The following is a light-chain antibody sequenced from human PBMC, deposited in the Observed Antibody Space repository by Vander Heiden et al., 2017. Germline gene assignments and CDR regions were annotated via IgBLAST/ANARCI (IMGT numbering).Light chain of an antibody. V-gene: IGLV8-61*01. CDR2: NTN. J-gene: IGLJ3*02. CDR3: VLYMGSGIWV. CDR1: SGSVSTSYY. Sequence: TVVTQEPSFSVSPGGTVTLTCGLNSGSVSTSYYPTWYQQTPGQAPRTLIYNTNTRSSGVPHRFSGSILGNKAALTITGAQADDESDYYCVLYMGSGIWVFGGGTKVTVL.